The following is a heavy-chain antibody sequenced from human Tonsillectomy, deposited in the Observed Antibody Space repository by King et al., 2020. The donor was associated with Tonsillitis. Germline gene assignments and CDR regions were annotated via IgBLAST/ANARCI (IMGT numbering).Heavy chain of an antibody. V-gene: IGHV4-4*07. D-gene: IGHD3-10*01. CDR1: GASSSSYF. J-gene: IGHJ6*02. Sequence: VQLQESGPGLVKPSETLSLTCTVSGASSSSYFWSWIRQPVGKGLEWIGRFHNSGDTKYNPSLKGRVTMSVDTSKNQISLRLSSVTAADTAVYYCARVNITRPPITMVRGVISDYYYGMDVWGQGTTVTVSS. CDR3: ARVNITRPPITMVRGVISDYYYGMDV. CDR2: FHNSGDT.